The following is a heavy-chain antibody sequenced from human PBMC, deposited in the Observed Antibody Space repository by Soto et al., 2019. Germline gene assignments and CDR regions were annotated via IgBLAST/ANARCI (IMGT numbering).Heavy chain of an antibody. Sequence: ASVKVSCKASGGTFSSYTISWVRQAPGQGLELMGRIIPILGIANYAQKFQGRVTITADKSTSTAYMELSSLRSEDTAVYYCARPFTINRGVIRAFDVWGQGTMVTVSS. J-gene: IGHJ3*01. D-gene: IGHD3-10*01. CDR1: GGTFSSYT. CDR3: ARPFTINRGVIRAFDV. CDR2: IIPILGIA. V-gene: IGHV1-69*02.